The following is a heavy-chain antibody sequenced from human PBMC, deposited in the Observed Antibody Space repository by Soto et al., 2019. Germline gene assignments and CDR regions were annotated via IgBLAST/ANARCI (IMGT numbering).Heavy chain of an antibody. CDR1: GFTFSSYW. CDR3: ARLYSSSWYEPDAFDI. J-gene: IGHJ3*02. V-gene: IGHV3-7*03. D-gene: IGHD6-13*01. CDR2: IKQDGSEK. Sequence: GGSLRLSCAASGFTFSSYWMSWVRQAPGKGLEWVANIKQDGSEKYYVDSVKGRFTISRDNAKNSLYLQMNSLRAEDTAVYYCARLYSSSWYEPDAFDIWGQGTMVTVS.